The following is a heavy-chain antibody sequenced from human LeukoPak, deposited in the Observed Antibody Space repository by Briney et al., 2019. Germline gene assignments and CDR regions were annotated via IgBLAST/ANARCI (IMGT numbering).Heavy chain of an antibody. J-gene: IGHJ4*02. CDR1: GFTFGSYA. Sequence: TGGSLRLSCAASGFTFGSYAVGWVRQAPGKGLDWVSAVSGSGANTYYADSVKGRFTISRDNSKNTLYLQMNSLRAEDTAVYYCARGRGSSRYYFDYWGRGTLVTVSS. V-gene: IGHV3-23*01. D-gene: IGHD1-26*01. CDR3: ARGRGSSRYYFDY. CDR2: VSGSGANT.